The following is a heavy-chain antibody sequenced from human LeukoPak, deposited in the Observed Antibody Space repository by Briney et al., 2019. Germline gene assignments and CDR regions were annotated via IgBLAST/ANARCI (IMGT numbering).Heavy chain of an antibody. CDR1: GGSCSGYY. Sequence: PSEALSLTCAVYGGSCSGYYWSWILQPPGKELEWIGEIYHSGSTNYNPSLKSRVTISVDKSKNQFSLKLSSVTAADTAVYYCARPYGSGSYYNPPGAFDIWGQGTMVTVSS. D-gene: IGHD3-10*01. J-gene: IGHJ3*02. CDR2: IYHSGST. CDR3: ARPYGSGSYYNPPGAFDI. V-gene: IGHV4-34*01.